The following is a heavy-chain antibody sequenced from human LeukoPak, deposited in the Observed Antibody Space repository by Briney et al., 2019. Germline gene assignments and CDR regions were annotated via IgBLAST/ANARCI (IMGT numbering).Heavy chain of an antibody. CDR1: GGTFSSYA. V-gene: IGHV1-69*04. J-gene: IGHJ5*02. D-gene: IGHD6-6*01. CDR2: IIPILGIA. Sequence: ASVKVSCKASGGTFSSYAISWVRQAPGQGLEWMGRIIPILGIANYAQKFQGRVTITADKSTSTAYMELSSLRSEDTAVYYCARHCSSPYNWFDPWGQGTLVTVSS. CDR3: ARHCSSPYNWFDP.